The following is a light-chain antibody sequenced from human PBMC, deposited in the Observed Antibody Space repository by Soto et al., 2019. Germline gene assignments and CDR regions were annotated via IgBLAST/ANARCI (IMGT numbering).Light chain of an antibody. V-gene: IGKV3-15*01. J-gene: IGKJ5*01. CDR3: QQYNSWPPIT. CDR2: DAS. CDR1: ESVSRN. Sequence: ESVLTQSPGTLSLSPGERATLSCRASESVSRNLAWYQQKPGQAPRLLIYDASTRATGIPDRFSGGGSGTEFTLTISSLQSEDFVVYYCQQYNSWPPITFGQGTRLEIK.